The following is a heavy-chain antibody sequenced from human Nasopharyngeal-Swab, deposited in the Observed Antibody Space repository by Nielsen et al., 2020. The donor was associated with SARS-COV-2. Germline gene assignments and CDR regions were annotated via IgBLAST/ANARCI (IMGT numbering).Heavy chain of an antibody. V-gene: IGHV4-61*01. D-gene: IGHD4-17*01. CDR1: GGSVSSGSYY. Sequence: GSLRLSCTVSGGSVSSGSYYWSWIRQPPGKGLEWIGYMYYSGSTNYNPSLKSRVTMSVDTSKNQFSLKLSSVTAADTAVYYCARDYGAFYYYYGMDVWGQGTTVTVSS. CDR3: ARDYGAFYYYYGMDV. CDR2: MYYSGST. J-gene: IGHJ6*02.